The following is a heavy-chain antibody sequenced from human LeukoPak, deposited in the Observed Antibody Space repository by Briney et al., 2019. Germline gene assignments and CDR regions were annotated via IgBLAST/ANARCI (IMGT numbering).Heavy chain of an antibody. D-gene: IGHD6-6*01. Sequence: SQTLSLTCTVSGGPISCGDYYWRWIRQPPGKGLEWIGYIYYSGSNYYNPSLKSRVTISVDTSKNEFSLELSSVTAADTAVYYCARVYGSSPGVDYWGQGTLVTVSS. J-gene: IGHJ4*02. CDR3: ARVYGSSPGVDY. CDR1: GGPISCGDYY. V-gene: IGHV4-30-4*01. CDR2: IYYSGSN.